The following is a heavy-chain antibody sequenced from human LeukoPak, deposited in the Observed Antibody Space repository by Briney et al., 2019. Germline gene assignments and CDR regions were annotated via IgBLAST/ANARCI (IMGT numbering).Heavy chain of an antibody. Sequence: GASVKVSCKASGYTFTAYYMHWVRQAPGQGLEWMGWINPNSGGTNYAQKFQGRVTMTRDTSIRTAYMELSSLRSDDTAVYYCARDRAMGPEVADDDIDYWGQGTLVAVSS. CDR1: GYTFTAYY. D-gene: IGHD5-12*01. J-gene: IGHJ4*02. V-gene: IGHV1-2*02. CDR2: INPNSGGT. CDR3: ARDRAMGPEVADDDIDY.